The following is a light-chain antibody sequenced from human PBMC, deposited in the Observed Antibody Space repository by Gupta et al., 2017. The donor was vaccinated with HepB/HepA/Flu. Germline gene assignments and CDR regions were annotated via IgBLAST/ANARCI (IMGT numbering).Light chain of an antibody. CDR2: GAS. J-gene: IGKJ1*01. V-gene: IGKV3-20*01. Sequence: EVVLTQSPGTLSLSPGARATLSCRASRSVSSAFLGWYQQKPGQAHRLLIFGASNRATGIPDRFSGSGSGTDFTLTISRLEPEDFAVYYCHQYGISPGTFGRGTKVEIK. CDR3: HQYGISPGT. CDR1: RSVSSAF.